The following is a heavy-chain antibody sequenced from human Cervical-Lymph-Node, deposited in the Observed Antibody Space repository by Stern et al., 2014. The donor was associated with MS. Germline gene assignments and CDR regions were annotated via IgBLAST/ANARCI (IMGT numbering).Heavy chain of an antibody. CDR3: ARVPLVVLVPTRGDAFDI. CDR2: IIPSYHIA. D-gene: IGHD2-21*01. Sequence: VQLLESGAEVRTPGSSVRVSCKTSGGTFSSYTISWVRQVPGQGLEWMGRIIPSYHIANYAQKVQGRVTITADNATRPPYLELSSLRSEDTAVYYCARVPLVVLVPTRGDAFDIWGQGTMVTVSS. J-gene: IGHJ3*02. V-gene: IGHV1-69*09. CDR1: GGTFSSYT.